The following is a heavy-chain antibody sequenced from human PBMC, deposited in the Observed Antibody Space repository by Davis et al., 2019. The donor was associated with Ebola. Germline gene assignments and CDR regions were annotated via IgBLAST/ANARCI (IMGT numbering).Heavy chain of an antibody. J-gene: IGHJ6*02. V-gene: IGHV3-48*01. CDR2: ISSSSSTI. CDR1: GFTFSSYS. Sequence: GESLKISCAASGFTFSSYSMNWVRQAPGKGLEWVSYISSSSSTIYYADSVKGRFTISRDNSKNTLYLQMNSLRAEDTAVYYCAKDSEAAVAGDVFYYYYGMDVWGQGTTVTVSS. D-gene: IGHD6-19*01. CDR3: AKDSEAAVAGDVFYYYYGMDV.